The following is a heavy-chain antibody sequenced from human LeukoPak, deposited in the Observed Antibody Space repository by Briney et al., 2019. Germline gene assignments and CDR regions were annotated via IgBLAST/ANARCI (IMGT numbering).Heavy chain of an antibody. J-gene: IGHJ6*03. D-gene: IGHD2-15*01. CDR2: IKQEGSEK. CDR3: ARGGSRLLDRYYYYYYMDV. V-gene: IGHV3-7*01. CDR1: EFTFSSYW. Sequence: GGSLRLSCAASEFTFSSYWMSWVRQAPGKGLEWVADIKQEGSEKYYVDSVKGRFAISRDNARNSVFLQMNGLRAEDTAVYYCARGGSRLLDRYYYYYYMDVWGKGTTVTVSS.